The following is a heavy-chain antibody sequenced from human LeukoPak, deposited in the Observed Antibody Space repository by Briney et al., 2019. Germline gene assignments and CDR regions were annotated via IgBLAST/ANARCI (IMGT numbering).Heavy chain of an antibody. D-gene: IGHD2-2*01. Sequence: QAGGSLRLSCAASGFTFSSYGMSWVRQAPGKGLEWVSAISGSGGSTYYADSVKGRFTISRDNSKNTLYLQMNSLRAEDTAVYYCAKGIGYCSSTSCYLIDYWGQGTLVTVSS. J-gene: IGHJ4*02. CDR3: AKGIGYCSSTSCYLIDY. V-gene: IGHV3-23*01. CDR2: ISGSGGST. CDR1: GFTFSSYG.